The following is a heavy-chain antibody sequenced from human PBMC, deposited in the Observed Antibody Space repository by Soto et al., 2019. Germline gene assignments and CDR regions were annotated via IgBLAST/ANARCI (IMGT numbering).Heavy chain of an antibody. J-gene: IGHJ4*02. CDR1: GFTFSDYW. Sequence: VQLVESGGDSAQPGGSLRLSCAASGFTFSDYWMYWVRQAPGKGPVWVSRIPGDGADTQYADSVKGRFAISRDNSGNTLFLQMTGLRDEDTGVYYCVRGSNGWYGLYYWCQGTLVTVTS. CDR3: VRGSNGWYGLYY. D-gene: IGHD6-19*01. CDR2: IPGDGADT. V-gene: IGHV3-74*01.